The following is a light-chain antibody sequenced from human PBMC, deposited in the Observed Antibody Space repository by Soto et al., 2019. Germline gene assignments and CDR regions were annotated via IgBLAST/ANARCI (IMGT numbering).Light chain of an antibody. CDR1: SSDVGAYNY. CDR2: EVS. CDR3: SSYTRRTTVV. V-gene: IGLV2-14*01. J-gene: IGLJ2*01. Sequence: QSALTQPASVSGSPGQSITISCTGTSSDVGAYNYVSWYQQHPGKAPKLMIYEVSNRPSGVSYRFSGSKSDNTASLTISGLQAEDEADYYCSSYTRRTTVVFGGGTKVTVL.